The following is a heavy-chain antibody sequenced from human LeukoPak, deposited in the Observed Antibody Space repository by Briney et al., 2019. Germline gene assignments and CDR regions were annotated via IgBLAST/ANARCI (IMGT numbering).Heavy chain of an antibody. D-gene: IGHD6-19*01. CDR1: GFTFSSYA. CDR3: AKAKGYSSGWYDY. J-gene: IGHJ4*02. Sequence: GRSLRLSCAASGFTFSSYAMSWVRQAPGKGLEWVSAISGSGGSTYYADSVKGRFTISRDNSKNTLYLQMNSLRAEDTAVYYCAKAKGYSSGWYDYWGQGTLVTVSS. V-gene: IGHV3-23*01. CDR2: ISGSGGST.